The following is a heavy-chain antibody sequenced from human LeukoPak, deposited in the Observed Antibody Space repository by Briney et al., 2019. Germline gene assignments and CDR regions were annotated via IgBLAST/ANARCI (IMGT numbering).Heavy chain of an antibody. CDR2: INHSGST. CDR1: GGSFSGYY. J-gene: IGHJ4*02. D-gene: IGHD6-19*01. Sequence: SETLSPTCAVYGGSFSGYYWSWIRQPPGKELEWIGEINHSGSTNYNPSLKSRVTISVDTSKNQFSLKLSSVTAADTAVYYCARGPATAGYSSGWYFPFDYWGQGTLVTVSS. CDR3: ARGPATAGYSSGWYFPFDY. V-gene: IGHV4-34*01.